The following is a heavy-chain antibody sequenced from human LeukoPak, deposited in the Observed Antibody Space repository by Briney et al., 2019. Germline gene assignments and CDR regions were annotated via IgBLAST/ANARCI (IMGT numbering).Heavy chain of an antibody. CDR1: GFTFSIYG. CDR2: IRYDGDNK. D-gene: IGHD4-17*01. V-gene: IGHV3-30*02. CDR3: AKAGYWMTTVTHIDY. Sequence: GGSLRLSCPASGFTFSIYGMHWVRQAPGKGLEWVAFIRYDGDNKYYADSVKGRFTISRDNSNNTLYLQMNSLRAEDTAVYYCAKAGYWMTTVTHIDYWGQGTLVTVSS. J-gene: IGHJ4*02.